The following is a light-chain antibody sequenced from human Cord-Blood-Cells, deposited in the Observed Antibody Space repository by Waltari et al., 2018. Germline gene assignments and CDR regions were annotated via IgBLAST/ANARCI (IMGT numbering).Light chain of an antibody. CDR1: SRHGGGYNY. CDR2: EVS. J-gene: IGLJ1*01. V-gene: IGLV2-14*01. CDR3: SSYTSSSTYV. Sequence: QSALTQPASVSGSPGPSITFPCTGTSRHGGGYNYVSWYQQPPGKAPKLMIYEVSNRFSGSKSGNTASLTISGLQAEDEADYYCSSYTSSSTYVFGTGTKVTVL.